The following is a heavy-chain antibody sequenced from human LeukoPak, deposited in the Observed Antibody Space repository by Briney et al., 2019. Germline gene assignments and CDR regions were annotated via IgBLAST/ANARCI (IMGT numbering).Heavy chain of an antibody. CDR3: ARDPFPYSYGEDWYFEL. D-gene: IGHD5-18*01. CDR1: GYTFTHYR. CDR2: INPNSGGT. J-gene: IGHJ2*01. V-gene: IGHV1-2*02. Sequence: ASVKVSRKASGYTFTHYRLHWVRQAHGQGLGWMGWINPNSGGTNYAQKFQGRVTMTRDTSISTAYMELSRLRSDDAAVYYCARDPFPYSYGEDWYFELWGRGTLVTVYS.